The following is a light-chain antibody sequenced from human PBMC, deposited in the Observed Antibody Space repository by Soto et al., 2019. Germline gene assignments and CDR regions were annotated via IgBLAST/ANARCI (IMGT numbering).Light chain of an antibody. CDR2: AAS. CDR1: QSVTNNF. V-gene: IGKV3-20*01. Sequence: EIVLTQSPGTLSLSPGERATLSCRASQSVTNNFLAWFQQKPGQAPRLLIYAASSRAGIPGRFSGGGSVSGFNPSINGLEAEYVAVYYCQPYGSSPWTFRQGTKVEIK. CDR3: QPYGSSPWT. J-gene: IGKJ1*01.